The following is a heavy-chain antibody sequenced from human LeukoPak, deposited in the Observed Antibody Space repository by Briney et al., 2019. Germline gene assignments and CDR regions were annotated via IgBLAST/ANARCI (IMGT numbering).Heavy chain of an antibody. CDR2: IYTSGST. V-gene: IGHV4-4*07. CDR1: GGSISSYY. Sequence: SETLSLTCTVSGGSISSYYWSWLRQPAGKGLEWIGRIYTSGSTNYNPSLKSRVTISVDKSKNQCSLKLSSVTAADTAVYYCATDQDYFDYWGQGTLVTVSS. J-gene: IGHJ4*02. CDR3: ATDQDYFDY.